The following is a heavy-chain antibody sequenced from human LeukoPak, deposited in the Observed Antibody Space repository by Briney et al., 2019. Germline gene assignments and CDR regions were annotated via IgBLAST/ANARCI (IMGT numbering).Heavy chain of an antibody. J-gene: IGHJ4*02. CDR3: AKVYSYGHEAYFDY. CDR1: GFTLSSYA. V-gene: IGHV3-23*01. D-gene: IGHD5-18*01. Sequence: GGSLRLSCAASGFTLSSYAMSWVRQAPGKGLEGDSAISGSGGSTYYADSVKGRFTISRDNSKNTLYLQMNSLRAEDTAVYYCAKVYSYGHEAYFDYWGEGTLVTVSS. CDR2: ISGSGGST.